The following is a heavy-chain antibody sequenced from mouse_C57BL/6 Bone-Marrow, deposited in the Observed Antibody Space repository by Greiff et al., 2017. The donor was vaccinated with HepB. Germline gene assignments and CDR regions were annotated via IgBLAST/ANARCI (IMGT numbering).Heavy chain of an antibody. D-gene: IGHD1-1*01. CDR3: TRGSQDYGSSYRYFDV. CDR1: GYTFTSYW. J-gene: IGHJ1*03. CDR2: IYPGNSDT. V-gene: IGHV1-5*01. Sequence: EVQLQESGTVLARPGASVKMSCKTSGYTFTSYWMHWVKQRPGQGLEWIGAIYPGNSDTSYNQKFKGKAKLTAVTSASTAYMELSSLTNEDSAVYYCTRGSQDYGSSYRYFDVWGTGTTVTVSS.